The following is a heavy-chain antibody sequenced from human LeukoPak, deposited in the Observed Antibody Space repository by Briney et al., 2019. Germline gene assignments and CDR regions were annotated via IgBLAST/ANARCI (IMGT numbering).Heavy chain of an antibody. CDR2: INGNGGRT. CDR1: GFTFSSYA. Sequence: GGSLRLSCAASGFTFSSYAMHWVSQVSGKGLEWVSGINGNGGRTYYADSVKGRFTTSRDDSRNTLYLQMDNLRADDTAVYYCAKAYSASPGGYFDYWGQGALVTVSS. CDR3: AKAYSASPGGYFDY. J-gene: IGHJ4*02. D-gene: IGHD1-26*01. V-gene: IGHV3-23*01.